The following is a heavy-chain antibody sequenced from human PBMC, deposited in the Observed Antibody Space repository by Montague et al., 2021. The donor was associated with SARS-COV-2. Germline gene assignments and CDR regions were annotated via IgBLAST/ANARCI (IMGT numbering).Heavy chain of an antibody. J-gene: IGHJ6*02. CDR1: GDSISTNNW. V-gene: IGHV4-4*02. CDR3: ARGSGCSGGSCYSDWDPYYYYGMDV. D-gene: IGHD2-15*01. CDR2: INHSGST. Sequence: SETLSLTCVVSGDSISTNNWWTWVRLPPGKGLEWDGEINHSGSTNYNPSLKSRVTISVDTSKNQFSLKLSSVTAADTAVYYCARGSGCSGGSCYSDWDPYYYYGMDVWGQGTMVTVSS.